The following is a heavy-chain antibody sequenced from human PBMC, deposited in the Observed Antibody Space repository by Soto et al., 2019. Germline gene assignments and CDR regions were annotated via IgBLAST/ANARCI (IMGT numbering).Heavy chain of an antibody. V-gene: IGHV4-59*01. Sequence: QVQLQESGPGLVKPSETLSLTCTVSGGSISSYYWSWIRQPPGKGLEWNGYIYYSGSTNYNPSLKSRVTISVDTSKNQFSLKLSSVTAADTAVYYCARGAVASPNPFDYWGQGTLVTVSS. CDR3: ARGAVASPNPFDY. J-gene: IGHJ4*02. CDR1: GGSISSYY. CDR2: IYYSGST. D-gene: IGHD6-19*01.